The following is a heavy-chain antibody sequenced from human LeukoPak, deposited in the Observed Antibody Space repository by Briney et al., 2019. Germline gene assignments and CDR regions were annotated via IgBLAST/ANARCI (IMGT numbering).Heavy chain of an antibody. D-gene: IGHD3-3*01. CDR2: IHHSGIT. V-gene: IGHV4-38-2*01. Sequence: PSETLSLTCAVSGYSITIGYYWGWFRQPPGKGLEWIGSIHHSGITYYNPSLKSRVTISVATSKNQFSLNLSSVTAADTAVYYCARIATDFWSGSFDYWGQGSLVTVSS. CDR1: GYSITIGYY. CDR3: ARIATDFWSGSFDY. J-gene: IGHJ4*02.